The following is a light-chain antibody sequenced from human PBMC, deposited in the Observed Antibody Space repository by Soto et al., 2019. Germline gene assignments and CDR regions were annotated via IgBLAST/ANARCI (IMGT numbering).Light chain of an antibody. V-gene: IGKV3-20*01. J-gene: IGKJ4*01. CDR3: QQYGSSPST. CDR1: QSVSSSF. Sequence: EILLTQSPGTLSLSPGERATLSCRASQSVSSSFLAWYQQEPGQAPRLLIYGASSRTTGIPDRFSGSGSGTDFTLTISRLEPEDFAVYYCQQYGSSPSTFGGGTKVDIK. CDR2: GAS.